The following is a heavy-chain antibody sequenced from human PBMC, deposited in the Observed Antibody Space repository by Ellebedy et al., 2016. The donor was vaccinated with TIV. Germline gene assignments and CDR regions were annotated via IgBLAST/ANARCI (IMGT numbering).Heavy chain of an antibody. J-gene: IGHJ4*02. Sequence: AASVKVSCKASGGTFSSYAISWVRQAPGQGLEWMGGIIPIFGTANYAQKFQGRVTITADESTSTAYMELSSLRSEDTAVYYCAESSMVRGVTILDYWGQGTLVTVSS. CDR3: AESSMVRGVTILDY. D-gene: IGHD3-10*01. CDR2: IIPIFGTA. CDR1: GGTFSSYA. V-gene: IGHV1-69*13.